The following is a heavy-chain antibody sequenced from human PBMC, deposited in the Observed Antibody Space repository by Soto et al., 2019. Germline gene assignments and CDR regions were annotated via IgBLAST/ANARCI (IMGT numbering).Heavy chain of an antibody. CDR1: GYTFTSYG. CDR2: ISAYNGNT. J-gene: IGHJ4*01. V-gene: IGHV1-18*01. Sequence: ASVKVSCKASGYTFTSYGISWVRQAPGQGLEWMGWISAYNGNTNYAQKLQGRVTMTTDTSTSTAYMELRSLRSDDTAVYYCARVDQVSDSTGTFDHWVHGTLVTVSS. D-gene: IGHD3-22*01. CDR3: ARVDQVSDSTGTFDH.